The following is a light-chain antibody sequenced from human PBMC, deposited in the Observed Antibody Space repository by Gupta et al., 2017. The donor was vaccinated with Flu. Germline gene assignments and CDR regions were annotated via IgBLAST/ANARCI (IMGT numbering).Light chain of an antibody. Sequence: DIQMTQSPSSLSASVGDRVTITCQASQDISNYLNWYQQKPGKAPELLIYDASNLETGVPSRFSGSRSGTDFTFTITRLQPEDFATYYCQQYDKVPYAFGRGTKLEIK. CDR3: QQYDKVPYA. J-gene: IGKJ2*01. CDR1: QDISNY. V-gene: IGKV1-33*01. CDR2: DAS.